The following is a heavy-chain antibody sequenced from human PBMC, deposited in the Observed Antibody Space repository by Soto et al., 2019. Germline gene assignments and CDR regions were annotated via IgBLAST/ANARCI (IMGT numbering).Heavy chain of an antibody. J-gene: IGHJ4*02. CDR1: GFTFSSYG. Sequence: QVQLVESGGGVVQPGRSLRLSCAASGFTFSSYGMHWVRQAPGKGLEWVAVISYDGSNKYYADSVKGRFTISRDNSKNXLYLQMNSLRAEDTAVYYCAKDPAYYDFWSGYYDYWGQGTLVTVSS. CDR2: ISYDGSNK. CDR3: AKDPAYYDFWSGYYDY. D-gene: IGHD3-3*01. V-gene: IGHV3-30*18.